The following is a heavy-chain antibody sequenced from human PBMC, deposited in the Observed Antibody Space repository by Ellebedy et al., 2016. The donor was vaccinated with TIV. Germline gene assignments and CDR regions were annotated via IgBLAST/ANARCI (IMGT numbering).Heavy chain of an antibody. J-gene: IGHJ4*02. CDR2: IYTSGST. D-gene: IGHD4-17*01. CDR1: GGSISSYY. CDR3: ARGPYGDRQGRFHY. V-gene: IGHV4-4*07. Sequence: GSLRLXCTVSGGSISSYYWSWIRQPAGKGLEWIGRIYTSGSTNYNPSLKSRVTMSVDTSKNQFSLKLSSVTAADTAVYYCARGPYGDRQGRFHYWGQGTLVTVSS.